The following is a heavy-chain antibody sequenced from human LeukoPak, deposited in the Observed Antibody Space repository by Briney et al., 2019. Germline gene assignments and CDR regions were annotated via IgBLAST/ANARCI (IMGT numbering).Heavy chain of an antibody. V-gene: IGHV1-69*13. CDR1: GRTFSIYA. J-gene: IGHJ6*02. Sequence: AVNVSCTASGRTFSIYAISWVRQAPGQGREWMGGLIPIFGTTNYAQKFQGRVTITADESTSTAYMELSSLRSEDTAVYYWARDGRDGYNYNYYYGMDVWGQGTTVTVSS. D-gene: IGHD5-24*01. CDR2: LIPIFGTT. CDR3: ARDGRDGYNYNYYYGMDV.